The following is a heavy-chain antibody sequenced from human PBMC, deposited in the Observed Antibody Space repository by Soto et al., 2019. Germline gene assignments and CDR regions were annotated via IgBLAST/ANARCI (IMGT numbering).Heavy chain of an antibody. CDR2: ISSSSSTI. J-gene: IGHJ5*02. D-gene: IGHD2-15*01. CDR3: ARSGYCSGGSCPNWFDP. CDR1: GFTFSSYS. Sequence: GGSLRLSCAASGFTFSSYSMNWVRQAPGKGLEWVSYISSSSSTIYYADSVKGRFTISRDNAKNSLYLQMNSLRDEDTAVYYCARSGYCSGGSCPNWFDPWGQGTLVTVSS. V-gene: IGHV3-48*02.